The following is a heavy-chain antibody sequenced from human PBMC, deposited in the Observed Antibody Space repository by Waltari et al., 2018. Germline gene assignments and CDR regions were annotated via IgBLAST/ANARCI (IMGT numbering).Heavy chain of an antibody. V-gene: IGHV3-23*01. CDR2: ISNSGGRT. D-gene: IGHD6-6*01. Sequence: EVQLLQSGGGLVQPGGSLRLSCAAFGFTFTNHAMNWVRQAPGEGLGWVSAISNSGGRTDYADSVKGRFTVSRDNSKNTVYLEMNSLRAEDTAVYYCAKGPYSASSWNWFDPWGLGTLVTVSS. CDR1: GFTFTNHA. J-gene: IGHJ5*02. CDR3: AKGPYSASSWNWFDP.